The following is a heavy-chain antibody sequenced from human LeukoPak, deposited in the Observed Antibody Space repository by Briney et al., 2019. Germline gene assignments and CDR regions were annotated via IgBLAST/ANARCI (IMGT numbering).Heavy chain of an antibody. D-gene: IGHD1-26*01. CDR2: IYTDGSRT. V-gene: IGHV3-74*01. CDR1: GFTFSGYW. J-gene: IGHJ4*02. CDR3: ARGDHVGYFLDY. Sequence: GGSLRLSCEASGFTFSGYWMHWVRQAPGKGLVWVSRIYTDGSRTNYADSVWGRFTTSRDNAKNTLYLQLDSLRAEDTAVYYCARGDHVGYFLDYWGQGTLVTVSS.